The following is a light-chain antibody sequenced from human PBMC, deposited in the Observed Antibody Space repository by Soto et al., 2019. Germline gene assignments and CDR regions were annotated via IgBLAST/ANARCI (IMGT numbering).Light chain of an antibody. CDR3: QQSYSIPQT. V-gene: IGKV1-5*01. CDR2: DAS. Sequence: DIQMTQSPSTLSASVGDRVTITCRASQSISSWLAWYQQKPGKAPKLLIYDASTLGSGVPSRFSGSGSGTEFTLTISSLQSEDFATYYCQQSYSIPQTFGQGTKVDIK. J-gene: IGKJ1*01. CDR1: QSISSW.